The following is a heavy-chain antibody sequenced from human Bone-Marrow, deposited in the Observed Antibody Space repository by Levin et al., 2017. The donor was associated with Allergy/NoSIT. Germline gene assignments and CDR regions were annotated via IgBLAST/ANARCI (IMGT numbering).Heavy chain of an antibody. D-gene: IGHD1-14*01. CDR2: ISSSSSYI. CDR1: GFTFSSYS. CDR3: ARDIRNGVYRGWAFDI. J-gene: IGHJ3*02. V-gene: IGHV3-21*01. Sequence: GGSLRLSCAASGFTFSSYSMNWVRQAPGKGLEWVSSISSSSSYIYYADSVKGRFTISRDNAKNSLYLQMNSLRAEDTAVYYCARDIRNGVYRGWAFDIWGQGTMVTVSS.